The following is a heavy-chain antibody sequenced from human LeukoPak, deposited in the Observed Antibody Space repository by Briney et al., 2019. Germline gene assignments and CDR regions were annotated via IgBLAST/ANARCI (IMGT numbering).Heavy chain of an antibody. CDR1: GGTFSSYA. Sequence: SVKVSCKASGGTFSSYAISWVRQAPGQGLEWMGRIIPILGIANYAQKFQGRVTITADKSTSTAYMELSSLRSEDTAVYYCARDALYEMTNWFDPWRQGTLVTVSS. D-gene: IGHD2-8*01. J-gene: IGHJ5*02. CDR2: IIPILGIA. V-gene: IGHV1-69*04. CDR3: ARDALYEMTNWFDP.